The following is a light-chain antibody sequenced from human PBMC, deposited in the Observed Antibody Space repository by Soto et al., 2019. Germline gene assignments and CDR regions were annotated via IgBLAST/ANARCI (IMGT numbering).Light chain of an antibody. Sequence: EIVLTQSPGTLSLSPGERATLSCRASQSVSSSYLSWFQQRPGQAPRLLIYGASSRATDIPDRFSGSGSGTDFTLTISRLEPEDFAVYYSQHYGRSPPYTFGQGTKLEIK. J-gene: IGKJ2*01. V-gene: IGKV3-20*01. CDR2: GAS. CDR3: QHYGRSPPYT. CDR1: QSVSSSY.